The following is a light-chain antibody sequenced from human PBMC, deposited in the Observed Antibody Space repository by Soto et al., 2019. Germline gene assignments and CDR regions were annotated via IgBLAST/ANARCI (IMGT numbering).Light chain of an antibody. Sequence: AIQMTQSPSSLSASVGDRVTITCRASQGIRNDLDWFQQKPGKAPKLLIYAASNLQSGVPARFSGSGSGTDFPLTISSLQPEDFATYYCLKKYFYPFTFGPGTKVDIK. V-gene: IGKV1-6*01. J-gene: IGKJ3*01. CDR2: AAS. CDR3: LKKYFYPFT. CDR1: QGIRND.